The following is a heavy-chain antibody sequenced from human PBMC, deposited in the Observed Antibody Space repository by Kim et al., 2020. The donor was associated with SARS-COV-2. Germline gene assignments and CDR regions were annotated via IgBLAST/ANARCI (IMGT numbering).Heavy chain of an antibody. Sequence: SSTIYYADCVKGRFTSSRDNAKNSLYLEMNSLRDEDTAVYYCAGNLRGSYFGQGTLVTVSS. CDR2: SSTI. J-gene: IGHJ4*02. CDR3: AGNLRGSY. D-gene: IGHD1-26*01. V-gene: IGHV3-48*02.